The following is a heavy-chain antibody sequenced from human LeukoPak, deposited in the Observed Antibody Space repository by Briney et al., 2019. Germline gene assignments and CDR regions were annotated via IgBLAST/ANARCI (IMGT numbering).Heavy chain of an antibody. J-gene: IGHJ6*03. CDR2: INPNSGGT. V-gene: IGHV1-2*02. CDR1: GYTFTSYG. Sequence: GASVKVSCKASGYTFTSYGISWVRQAPGQGLEWMGWINPNSGGTNYAQKFQGRVTMTRDTSISTAYMELSRLRSDDTAVYYCARGASYSYGQAGYYYYYYMDVWGEGTTVTVSS. D-gene: IGHD5-18*01. CDR3: ARGASYSYGQAGYYYYYYMDV.